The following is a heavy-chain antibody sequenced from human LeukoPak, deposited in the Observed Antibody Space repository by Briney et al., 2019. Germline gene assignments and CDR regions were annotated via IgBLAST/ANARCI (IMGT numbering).Heavy chain of an antibody. Sequence: GRSLRLSCAASGSTFDDYAMHWVRQAPGKGLEWVSGISWNGGSIDYADSVKGRFTISRDNAKNSLYLQMNSLRAEDTALYYCAKAREYCSGGSCYYFDYWGQGTLVTVSS. D-gene: IGHD2-15*01. CDR3: AKAREYCSGGSCYYFDY. V-gene: IGHV3-9*01. J-gene: IGHJ4*02. CDR1: GSTFDDYA. CDR2: ISWNGGSI.